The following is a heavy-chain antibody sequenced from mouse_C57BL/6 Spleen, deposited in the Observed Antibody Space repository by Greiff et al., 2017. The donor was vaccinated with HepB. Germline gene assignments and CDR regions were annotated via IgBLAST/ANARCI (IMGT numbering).Heavy chain of an antibody. CDR3: TRLLRCPFCYFDG. V-gene: IGHV1-15*01. J-gene: IGHJ1*03. CDR2: IDPETGGT. CDR1: GYTFTDYE. Sequence: QVQLQQSGAELVRPGASVTLSCKASGYTFTDYEMHWVKQTPVHGLEWIGAIDPETGGTAYNQKFKGKAILTADKSSSTAYMELRSLTSEDSAVYYGTRLLRCPFCYFDGWGTGTTVTVDS. D-gene: IGHD1-1*01.